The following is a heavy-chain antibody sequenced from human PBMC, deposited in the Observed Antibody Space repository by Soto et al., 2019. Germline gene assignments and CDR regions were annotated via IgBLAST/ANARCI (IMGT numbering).Heavy chain of an antibody. D-gene: IGHD3-3*01. J-gene: IGHJ4*02. V-gene: IGHV1-69*01. Sequence: QVQLVQSGAEVKKPGSSVKVSFKASGGTFSSYAISWVRQAPGQGLEWMGGIIPIFTTANYAQNFQGRVTITSDESTSTAYMELSSLRSEDTAVYYCARRATNDFDFWSGYYDFDYWGQGTLVTVSS. CDR3: ARRATNDFDFWSGYYDFDY. CDR2: IIPIFTTA. CDR1: GGTFSSYA.